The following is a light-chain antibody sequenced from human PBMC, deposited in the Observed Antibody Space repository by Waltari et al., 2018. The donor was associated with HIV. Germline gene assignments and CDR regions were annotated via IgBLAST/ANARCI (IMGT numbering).Light chain of an antibody. CDR1: SSNIGSNI. V-gene: IGLV1-44*01. J-gene: IGLJ3*02. CDR2: KND. Sequence: QSVLTQPPSASGTPGQWVTISCSGSSSNIGSNIVNWYQQFPGTAPKVLIYKNDQRPSGVPRRFSGSKSGTSASLAISGLQSEDEADYYCAAWDDSLNGPNWVFGGGTKLTVL. CDR3: AAWDDSLNGPNWV.